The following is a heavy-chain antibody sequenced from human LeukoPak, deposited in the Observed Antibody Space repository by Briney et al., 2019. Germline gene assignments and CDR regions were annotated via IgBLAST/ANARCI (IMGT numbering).Heavy chain of an antibody. Sequence: GGSLRHSCAASGFNFRNYWIHWVRQAPGKGLVWVSRINSDGSSTSYADSVKGRFTISRDNAENTLYLQINSLRAEDTAVYYCATDEAATGRLDYWGQGTLVTDSS. CDR1: GFNFRNYW. D-gene: IGHD1-1*01. CDR2: INSDGSST. CDR3: ATDEAATGRLDY. J-gene: IGHJ4*02. V-gene: IGHV3-74*01.